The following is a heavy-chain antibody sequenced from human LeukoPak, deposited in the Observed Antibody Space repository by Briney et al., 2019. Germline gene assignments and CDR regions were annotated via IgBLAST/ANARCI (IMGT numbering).Heavy chain of an antibody. V-gene: IGHV1-69*06. Sequence: ASVKVSCEASGGTFSSYAISWVRQAPGQGLEWMGGIIPIFGTANYAQKFQGRVTITADKSTSTAYMELSSLRSEDTAVYYCARGGVSAAGFSFDYWGQGTLVTVSS. CDR1: GGTFSSYA. CDR3: ARGGVSAAGFSFDY. CDR2: IIPIFGTA. D-gene: IGHD6-13*01. J-gene: IGHJ4*02.